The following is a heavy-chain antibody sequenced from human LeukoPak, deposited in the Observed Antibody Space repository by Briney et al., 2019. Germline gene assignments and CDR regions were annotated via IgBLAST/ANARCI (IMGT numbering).Heavy chain of an antibody. CDR2: IKADGGDQ. CDR1: GFTFSSYW. Sequence: PGGSLRLSCAASGFTFSSYWMTWLRQAPGKGLEWVATIKADGGDQYCVDSLRGRFTISRDNAKNSLYLQMNNLTAEDTAVYYCARDRSRFGYWGQGTLVTVSS. V-gene: IGHV3-7*01. J-gene: IGHJ4*02. CDR3: ARDRSRFGY. D-gene: IGHD6-6*01.